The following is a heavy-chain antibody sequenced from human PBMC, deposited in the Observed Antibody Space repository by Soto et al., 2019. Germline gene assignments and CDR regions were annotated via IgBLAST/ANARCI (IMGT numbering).Heavy chain of an antibody. CDR3: ARLPRGSPIDY. CDR2: ISYDGSNK. CDR1: GFTFSSYA. J-gene: IGHJ4*02. D-gene: IGHD1-26*01. V-gene: IGHV3-30-3*01. Sequence: GGSLRLSCAASGFTFSSYAMHWVRQAPGKGLEWVAVISYDGSNKYYADSVKGRFTISRDNSKNTLYLQMNSLRAEDTAVYYCARLPRGSPIDYWGQGTLVTVSS.